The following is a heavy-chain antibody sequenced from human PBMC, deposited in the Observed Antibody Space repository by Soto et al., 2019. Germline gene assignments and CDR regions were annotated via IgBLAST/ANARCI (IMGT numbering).Heavy chain of an antibody. V-gene: IGHV4-39*01. J-gene: IGHJ4*02. CDR1: GGSISSSSYY. Sequence: SETLSLTCTVSGGSISSSSYYWGWIRQPPGKGLEWIGSIYYSGSTYYNPSLKIRVTISVDTSKNQFSLKLSSVTASYTAVYYCARHTPAISISDHWGQGTLVTVSS. CDR3: ARHTPAISISDH. CDR2: IYYSGST. D-gene: IGHD2-15*01.